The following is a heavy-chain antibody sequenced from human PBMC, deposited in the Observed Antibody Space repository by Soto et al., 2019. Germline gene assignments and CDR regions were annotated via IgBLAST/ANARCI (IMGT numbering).Heavy chain of an antibody. CDR1: GGSFSGYY. J-gene: IGHJ5*01. Sequence: SETLSLTCAVYGGSFSGYYWSWIRQPPGKGLEWIGEINHSGSTNYNPSLKSRVTISVDTSKNQFSLKLSSVTAADTAVYYCARGPAYSISYDVFRWFDPWGQGTLVT. D-gene: IGHD6-6*01. CDR2: INHSGST. V-gene: IGHV4-34*01. CDR3: ARGPAYSISYDVFRWFDP.